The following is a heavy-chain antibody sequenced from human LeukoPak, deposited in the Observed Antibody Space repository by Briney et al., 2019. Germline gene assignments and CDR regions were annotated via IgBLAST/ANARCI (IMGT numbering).Heavy chain of an antibody. J-gene: IGHJ5*02. CDR1: GGSFSGYY. V-gene: IGHV4-34*01. D-gene: IGHD3-16*01. CDR3: ARHYGP. Sequence: SETLSLTCAVYGGSFSGYYWNWIRQPPGEGLEWIGEINHSGSTNYNPSLKSRVTISVDTSKNQFSLKLNSVTAADTAVYYCARHYGPWGLGTLVTVSS. CDR2: INHSGST.